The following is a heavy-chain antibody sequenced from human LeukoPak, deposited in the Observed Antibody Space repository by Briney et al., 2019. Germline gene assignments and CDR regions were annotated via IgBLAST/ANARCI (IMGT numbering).Heavy chain of an antibody. Sequence: SETLSLTCTVSSVSISTSNYYWGWVRQPPGKALEWIGNIFYSGSTYYSPSLKSRVTISLDTSKNQFSLKLNSVTAADTAVYFCARGGGDYDYMDVWAKGTTVTISS. V-gene: IGHV4-39*07. CDR3: ARGGGDYDYMDV. CDR1: SVSISTSNYY. J-gene: IGHJ6*03. CDR2: IFYSGST. D-gene: IGHD2-21*01.